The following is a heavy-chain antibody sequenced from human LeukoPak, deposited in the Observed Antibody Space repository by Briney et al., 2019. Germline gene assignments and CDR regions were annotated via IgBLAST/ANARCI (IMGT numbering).Heavy chain of an antibody. D-gene: IGHD3-22*01. CDR2: IYTGGST. CDR3: TRGRQRRGYYYSSGLSPFDY. J-gene: IGHJ4*02. V-gene: IGHV4-4*07. CDR1: RGSIRTYL. Sequence: SETLSLTCMVPRGSIRTYLWSWSRQPAGKGLEWIGRIYTGGSTNYNPSLKSRVTMSVDTSTKQFSRKLSSVTAADKAVYYCTRGRQRRGYYYSSGLSPFDYCGQGSLVTVSS.